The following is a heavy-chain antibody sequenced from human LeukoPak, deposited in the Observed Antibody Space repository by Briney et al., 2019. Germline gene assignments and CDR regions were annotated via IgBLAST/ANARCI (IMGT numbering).Heavy chain of an antibody. Sequence: SETLSLTCAVSGYSISSGYYWGWIRQPPGKGLEWIGSIYHSGSTYYNPSLKSRVTISVGTSKNQFSLKLSSVTAADTAVYYCARSVAGSFYWGQGTLVTVSS. V-gene: IGHV4-38-2*01. J-gene: IGHJ4*02. D-gene: IGHD6-19*01. CDR1: GYSISSGYY. CDR2: IYHSGST. CDR3: ARSVAGSFY.